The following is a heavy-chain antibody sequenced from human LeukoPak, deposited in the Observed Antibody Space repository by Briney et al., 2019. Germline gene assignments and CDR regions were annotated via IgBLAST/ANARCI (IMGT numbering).Heavy chain of an antibody. CDR1: GFTFSSYA. CDR2: ISYDGSNK. Sequence: GGSPRLSCAASGFTFSSYAMHWVRQAPGKGLEWVAVISYDGSNKYYADSVKGRFTISRDNSKNTLYLQMNSLRAEDTAVYYCARAYDFWSGSDALDIWGQGTMVTVSS. D-gene: IGHD3-3*01. CDR3: ARAYDFWSGSDALDI. V-gene: IGHV3-30*04. J-gene: IGHJ3*02.